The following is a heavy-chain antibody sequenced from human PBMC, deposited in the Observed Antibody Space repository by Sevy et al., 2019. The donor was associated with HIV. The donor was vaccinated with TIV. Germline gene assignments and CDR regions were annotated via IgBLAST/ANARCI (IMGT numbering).Heavy chain of an antibody. J-gene: IGHJ4*02. CDR3: AKDRRSILYFFDH. V-gene: IGHV3-23*01. Sequence: GGSLRLSCAASGFTFSNFAMSWVRQAPGKGLEWVFAISATGGSTYYADPVKGRFTISRDNSKNTLYLQMNNLRAEDTAVYYCAKDRRSILYFFDHWGQGTLVTVSS. D-gene: IGHD2-21*01. CDR1: GFTFSNFA. CDR2: ISATGGST.